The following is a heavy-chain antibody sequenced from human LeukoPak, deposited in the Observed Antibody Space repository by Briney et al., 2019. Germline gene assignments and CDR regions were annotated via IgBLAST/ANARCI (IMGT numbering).Heavy chain of an antibody. V-gene: IGHV3-21*04. Sequence: PGGSLRLSCAASGFTFSSYSMNWVRQAPGKGLEWVSSISSSSSYIYYADSVKGRFTISRDNSKNTLYLQMNSLRAEDTAVYYCARGRQLAFDYWGQGTLVTVSS. CDR1: GFTFSSYS. CDR3: ARGRQLAFDY. D-gene: IGHD6-13*01. J-gene: IGHJ4*02. CDR2: ISSSSSYI.